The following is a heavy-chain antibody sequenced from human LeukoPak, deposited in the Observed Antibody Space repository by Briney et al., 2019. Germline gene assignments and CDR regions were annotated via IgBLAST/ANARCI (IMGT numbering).Heavy chain of an antibody. J-gene: IGHJ4*02. CDR1: GFTLGGHY. CDR2: TGNKANSYTT. V-gene: IGHV3-72*01. CDR3: ARVASLYYFDY. Sequence: GGSLRLSCAASGFTLGGHYMDWVRQAPGKGLEWVGRTGNKANSYTTEYAASVKGRFTISRDDSKNSLYLEMNSLKTEDTAVYYCARVASLYYFDYWGQGTLVTVSS.